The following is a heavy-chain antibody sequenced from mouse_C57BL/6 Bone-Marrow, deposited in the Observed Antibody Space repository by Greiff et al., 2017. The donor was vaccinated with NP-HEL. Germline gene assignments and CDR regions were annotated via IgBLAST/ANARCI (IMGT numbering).Heavy chain of an antibody. D-gene: IGHD1-1*01. Sequence: VQLQQPGAELVMPGASVKLSCKASGYTFTSYWMHWVKQRPGQGLEWIGEIDPSDSYTNYNQKFKGKSTLTVDKSSSTAYMQLSSLTSEDSAVYYCARRGTTVGDPLDYWGQGTTLTVSS. CDR1: GYTFTSYW. J-gene: IGHJ2*01. CDR3: ARRGTTVGDPLDY. V-gene: IGHV1-69*01. CDR2: IDPSDSYT.